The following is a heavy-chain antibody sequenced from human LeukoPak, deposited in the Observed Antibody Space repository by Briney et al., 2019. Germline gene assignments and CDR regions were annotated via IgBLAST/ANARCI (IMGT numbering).Heavy chain of an antibody. CDR2: ITGSGSGI. V-gene: IGHV3-48*02. CDR1: EFTFSSYS. CDR3: ASPHSGYG. Sequence: PGGSLRLSCAASEFTFSSYSMNWVRQAPGKGLQWVSYITGSGSGIHYADSVKGRFTISRDNAKNTLYLQMNSLRDEDTAVYYCASPHSGYGWGQGTLVTVFS. J-gene: IGHJ4*02. D-gene: IGHD5-12*01.